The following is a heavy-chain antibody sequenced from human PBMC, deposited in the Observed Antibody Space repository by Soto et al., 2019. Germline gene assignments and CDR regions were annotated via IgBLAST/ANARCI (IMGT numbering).Heavy chain of an antibody. CDR1: RFTFSSYG. D-gene: IGHD4-17*01. J-gene: IGHJ4*02. V-gene: IGHV3-30*18. CDR2: ISYDGSNK. CDR3: AKDLFPDYGDYGDIDY. Sequence: PGGSLRLSCAASRFTFSSYGMHWVRQAPGKGLEWVAVISYDGSNKYYADSVKGRFTISRDNSKNTLYLQMNSLRAEDTAVYYCAKDLFPDYGDYGDIDYWGQGTLVTVSS.